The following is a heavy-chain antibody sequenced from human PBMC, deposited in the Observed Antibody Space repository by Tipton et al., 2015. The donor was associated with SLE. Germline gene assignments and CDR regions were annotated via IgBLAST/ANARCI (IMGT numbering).Heavy chain of an antibody. D-gene: IGHD5-24*01. CDR3: AKDKEMATIRTYFFDS. CDR1: GFHFDESA. CDR2: ISWNSKNI. J-gene: IGHJ4*02. V-gene: IGHV3-9*01. Sequence: SLRLSCVDSGFHFDESAMHWVRQVPGKGLEWVSGISWNSKNIAYADSVKGRFTISRDNAKNSLYLYMTSLRGEDTAFYHCAKDKEMATIRTYFFDSWGQGTLVTVSS.